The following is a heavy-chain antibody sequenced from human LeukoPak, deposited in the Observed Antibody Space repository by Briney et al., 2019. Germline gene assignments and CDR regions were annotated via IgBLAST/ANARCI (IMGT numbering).Heavy chain of an antibody. D-gene: IGHD6-19*01. CDR3: AREGSLYSSGWYAY. CDR2: INSDGSSK. CDR1: GFTFSSYW. Sequence: GGSLRLSCAASGFTFSSYWMHWVRHAPGKGLVWVSRINSDGSSKSYADSVKGRFTISRDNAKNTLYLQMNSLRAEDTAVYYCAREGSLYSSGWYAYWGQGTLVTVSS. J-gene: IGHJ4*02. V-gene: IGHV3-74*01.